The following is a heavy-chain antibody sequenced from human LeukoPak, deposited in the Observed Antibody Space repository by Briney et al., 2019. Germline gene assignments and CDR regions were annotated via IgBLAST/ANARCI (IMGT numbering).Heavy chain of an antibody. V-gene: IGHV5-51*01. CDR2: IYPSDSDT. CDR3: ARPYGEIH. D-gene: IGHD4-17*01. CDR1: GYSFTSYW. J-gene: IGHJ4*02. Sequence: GESLKISCKGFGYSFTSYWIGWGRQTPEKGLEWMVIIYPSDSDTRYSPSFQGQVSISADKSISTTYLQWSSLKASDTAMYYCARPYGEIHWGQGTLVTVSP.